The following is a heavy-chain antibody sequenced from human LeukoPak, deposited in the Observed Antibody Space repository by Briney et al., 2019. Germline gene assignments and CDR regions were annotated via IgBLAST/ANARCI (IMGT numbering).Heavy chain of an antibody. CDR3: ARGSGGYGSGSY. CDR2: IYSGGST. Sequence: GGSLRLSCAASGFTVSSNYMSWVRQAPGKGLEWVSVIYSGGSTYYADPVKGRFTISRDNSKNTLYLQMNSLRAEDTAVYYCARGSGGYGSGSYGGQGTLVTVSS. J-gene: IGHJ4*02. V-gene: IGHV3-66*01. CDR1: GFTVSSNY. D-gene: IGHD3-10*01.